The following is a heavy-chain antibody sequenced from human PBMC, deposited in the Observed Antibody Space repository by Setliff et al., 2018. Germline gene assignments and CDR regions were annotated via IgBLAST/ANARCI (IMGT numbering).Heavy chain of an antibody. Sequence: SLRLSCAASGFTVSSKYMSWVRQAPGKGLEWVSVIYTDGSTYYADSVKGRFTISRDNSRNTLYLQMNSLRAEDTAVYYCASAGHSGSWFPFDAFHIWGQGTMVTVSS. V-gene: IGHV3-66*01. CDR3: ASAGHSGSWFPFDAFHI. CDR1: GFTVSSKY. CDR2: IYTDGST. J-gene: IGHJ3*02. D-gene: IGHD6-13*01.